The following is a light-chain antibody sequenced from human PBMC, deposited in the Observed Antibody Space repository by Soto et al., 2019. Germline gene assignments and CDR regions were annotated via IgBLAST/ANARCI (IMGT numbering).Light chain of an antibody. Sequence: QSALTQPASVSGSPGPSITISCTGNNSDVGGYNYVSWYQHHPGKAPKLMIYDVSNRPSGVSNRFSGSKSGNTASLTISGLQPEDEADYYCSSYTTCNTRQIVLGTGTKVTV. CDR2: DVS. J-gene: IGLJ1*01. CDR1: NSDVGGYNY. V-gene: IGLV2-14*03. CDR3: SSYTTCNTRQIV.